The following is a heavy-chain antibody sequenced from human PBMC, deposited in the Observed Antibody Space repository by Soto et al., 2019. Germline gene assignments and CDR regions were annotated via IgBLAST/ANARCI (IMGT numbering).Heavy chain of an antibody. Sequence: GGSLRLSCAASGFTFSSYAMHWVRQAPGKGLEWVAVISYDGSNKYYADSVKGRFTISRDNSKNTLYLQMNSLRAEDTAVYYCARAVSGWYIFDYWGQGTLVTVSS. V-gene: IGHV3-30-3*01. J-gene: IGHJ4*02. CDR3: ARAVSGWYIFDY. CDR2: ISYDGSNK. CDR1: GFTFSSYA. D-gene: IGHD6-19*01.